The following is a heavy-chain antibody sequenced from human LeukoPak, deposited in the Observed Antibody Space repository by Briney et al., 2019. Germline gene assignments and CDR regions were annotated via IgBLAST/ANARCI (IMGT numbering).Heavy chain of an antibody. Sequence: ASVKVSCKVSGYTLIELSMHWVRQAPGKGLEWMGGFDPEDGETIYAQKFQGRVTMTEDTSTDTAYMELSSLRSEDTAVYYCTPWRGQQLVRGWFDPWGQGTLVTVSS. J-gene: IGHJ5*02. CDR2: FDPEDGET. CDR1: GYTLIELS. D-gene: IGHD6-13*01. CDR3: TPWRGQQLVRGWFDP. V-gene: IGHV1-24*01.